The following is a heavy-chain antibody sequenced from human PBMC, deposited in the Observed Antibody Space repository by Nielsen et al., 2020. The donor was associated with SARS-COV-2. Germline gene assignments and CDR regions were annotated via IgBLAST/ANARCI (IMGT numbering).Heavy chain of an antibody. J-gene: IGHJ6*02. D-gene: IGHD3-16*01. CDR3: ARDPGGIRYSYYGLDV. V-gene: IGHV1-46*01. Sequence: ASVKVSCKTSGYPFTSYYIQWVRQAPGQGLEWMGIFNPTGDTTAYAQRFQGRVTMTRDTSTTTVYMELTSLRSEDTAVYYCARDPGGIRYSYYGLDVWGQGTAVNVSS. CDR1: GYPFTSYY. CDR2: FNPTGDTT.